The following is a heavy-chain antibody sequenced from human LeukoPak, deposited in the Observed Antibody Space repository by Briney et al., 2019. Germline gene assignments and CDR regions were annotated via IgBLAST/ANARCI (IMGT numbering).Heavy chain of an antibody. V-gene: IGHV4-39*07. CDR1: GGSISSSSYY. D-gene: IGHD6-19*01. Sequence: SETLSLTCTVSGGSISSSSYYWSWIRQPPGKGLEWIGEINHSGSTNYNPSLKSRVTISVDTSKNQFSLKLSSVTAADTAVYYCARLGWLGVDYWGQGTLVTVSS. CDR3: ARLGWLGVDY. CDR2: INHSGST. J-gene: IGHJ4*02.